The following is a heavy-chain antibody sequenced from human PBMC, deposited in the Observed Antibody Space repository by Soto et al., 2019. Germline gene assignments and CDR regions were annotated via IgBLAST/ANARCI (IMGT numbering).Heavy chain of an antibody. D-gene: IGHD3-22*01. CDR3: ARDYSRGYYRGFCYYGMLV. J-gene: IGHJ6*02. V-gene: IGHV6-1*01. CDR2: TYYRSKWYN. CDR1: GDSVSSNSAA. Sequence: SQTLSLTWAIPGDSVSSNSAAWNWIRQSTSRGLEWLGRTYYRSKWYNDYAVSVKSRITINPDTSKNQFSLQLNSVTPEDTAVYYCARDYSRGYYRGFCYYGMLVWGQGPRVTVS.